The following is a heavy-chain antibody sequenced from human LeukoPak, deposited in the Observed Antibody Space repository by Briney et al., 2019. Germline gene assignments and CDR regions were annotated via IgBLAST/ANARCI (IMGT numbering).Heavy chain of an antibody. CDR3: ARARPGYDTPPYYFDF. D-gene: IGHD3-16*01. V-gene: IGHV3-48*01. CDR2: IISSSSVI. CDR1: GFTFSSYS. J-gene: IGHJ4*02. Sequence: PGGSLRLSCAASGFTFSSYSMNWVRQAPGKGLEWISYIISSSSVIYYADSVKGRFTISRDNAKSSLYLQMNSLRAEDTAVYYCARARPGYDTPPYYFDFWGQGTLATVSS.